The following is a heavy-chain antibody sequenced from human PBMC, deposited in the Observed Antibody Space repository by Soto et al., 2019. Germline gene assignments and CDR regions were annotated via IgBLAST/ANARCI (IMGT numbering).Heavy chain of an antibody. Sequence: ASVKVSCKSSGYTFTRYDINWVRQATGQGLEWMGWMNPNSGKTGYAQNFQGRVTMTRNTSISTAYMELGSLRSDDTAGYYCARRWSQIHYGLDVWGQGTTVTVSS. V-gene: IGHV1-8*01. D-gene: IGHD2-15*01. CDR3: ARRWSQIHYGLDV. CDR1: GYTFTRYD. CDR2: MNPNSGKT. J-gene: IGHJ6*02.